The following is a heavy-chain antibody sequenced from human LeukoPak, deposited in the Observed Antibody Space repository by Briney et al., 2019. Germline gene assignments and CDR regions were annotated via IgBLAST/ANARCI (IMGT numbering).Heavy chain of an antibody. CDR1: GFTFRTFS. V-gene: IGHV3-48*01. CDR3: ASDYDFSDGSKRGFDR. J-gene: IGHJ4*02. Sequence: GXXLRLSCAASGFTFRTFSMNWVRQAPGKGVEWVAYVSGSGATMYYADSVKGRFTISRDNANSSLFMQMNSLRAEDTAVYYCASDYDFSDGSKRGFDRWGQGTLVTVSS. D-gene: IGHD3-3*01. CDR2: VSGSGATM.